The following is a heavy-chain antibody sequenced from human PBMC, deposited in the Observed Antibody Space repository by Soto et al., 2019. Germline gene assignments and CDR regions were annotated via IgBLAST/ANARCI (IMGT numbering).Heavy chain of an antibody. V-gene: IGHV4-34*01. CDR1: GGSFSTYY. Sequence: QLQQWGAGLLKPSETLSLTCAVSGGSFSTYYYNWIRQSPGKGLEWIGEINHSGSNNYSPSLKSRVTMSLDTSKNQFSLKLTSVTAADTAVYYCARGGSNDWQVAFDIWGQGTMVTVSS. CDR3: ARGGSNDWQVAFDI. CDR2: INHSGSN. J-gene: IGHJ3*02. D-gene: IGHD3-9*01.